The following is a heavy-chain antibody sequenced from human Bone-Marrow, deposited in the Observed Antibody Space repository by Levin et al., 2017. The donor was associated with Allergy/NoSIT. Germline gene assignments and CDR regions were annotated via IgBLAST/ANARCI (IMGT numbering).Heavy chain of an antibody. J-gene: IGHJ6*02. D-gene: IGHD2/OR15-2a*01. CDR3: ARGPDIETFSYYLYGMDV. CDR2: IYNSGTT. V-gene: IGHV4-30-4*01. CDR1: GASISSADFY. Sequence: ASETLSLTCTVSGASISSADFYWSWIRQPPGEGLEWIGYIYNSGTTYSNPSLKSRVAISVDTSKSQFSLKVTSVTAADTAVYFCARGPDIETFSYYLYGMDVWGPGTMVTVSS.